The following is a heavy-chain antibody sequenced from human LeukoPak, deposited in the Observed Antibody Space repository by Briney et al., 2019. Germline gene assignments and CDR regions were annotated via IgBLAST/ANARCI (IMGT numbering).Heavy chain of an antibody. CDR3: AREDCGSTSCYHPSVSDY. Sequence: GGSLRLSCEASGFTFSHYEMNWVRQAPGKGLEWVSYISSSGYTIYYADSVKGRFTISRDNAKNSLYLQMNSLRAEDTAVYYCAREDCGSTSCYHPSVSDYWGQGTLVTVSS. V-gene: IGHV3-48*03. CDR1: GFTFSHYE. J-gene: IGHJ4*02. CDR2: ISSSGYTI. D-gene: IGHD2-2*01.